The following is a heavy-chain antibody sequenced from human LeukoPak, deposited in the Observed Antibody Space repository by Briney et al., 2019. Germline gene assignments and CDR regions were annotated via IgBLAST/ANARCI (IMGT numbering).Heavy chain of an antibody. Sequence: ASVKVSCKASGYTFTGYYMHWVRQAPGQGLEWMGWINPNSGGTNYAQKFQGRVTMTRDTSISTAYMEVSRLRSDDTAVYYCARDVDELGYCSSTSFRRLYYFDYWGLGTLVTVSS. D-gene: IGHD2-2*01. J-gene: IGHJ4*02. CDR1: GYTFTGYY. CDR3: ARDVDELGYCSSTSFRRLYYFDY. V-gene: IGHV1-2*02. CDR2: INPNSGGT.